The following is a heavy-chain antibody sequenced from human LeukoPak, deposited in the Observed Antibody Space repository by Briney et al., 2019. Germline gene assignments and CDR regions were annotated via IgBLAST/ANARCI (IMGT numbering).Heavy chain of an antibody. V-gene: IGHV4-4*07. CDR2: IYTSGST. Sequence: SETLSLTCTVSGGSISSYYWSWIRQPAGKGLEWIGRIYTSGSTNYNPSLKSRVTMSVDTSKNQFSLKLSSVTAADTAVYYCARAGYCSSTSCLYFDYWGQGTLVTVSS. D-gene: IGHD2-2*01. CDR1: GGSISSYY. CDR3: ARAGYCSSTSCLYFDY. J-gene: IGHJ4*02.